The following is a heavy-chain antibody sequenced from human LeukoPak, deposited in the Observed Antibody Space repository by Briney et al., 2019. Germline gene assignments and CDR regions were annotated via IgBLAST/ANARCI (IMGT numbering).Heavy chain of an antibody. Sequence: ASVKVSCKASGYTFTGYYMHRVRQAPGQGLEWMGWINPNSGGTNYAQKFQGRVTMTRDTSISTAYMELSRLRSDDTAVYYCARDLEMATSYYFDYWGQGTLVTVSS. D-gene: IGHD5-24*01. J-gene: IGHJ4*02. CDR1: GYTFTGYY. CDR3: ARDLEMATSYYFDY. V-gene: IGHV1-2*02. CDR2: INPNSGGT.